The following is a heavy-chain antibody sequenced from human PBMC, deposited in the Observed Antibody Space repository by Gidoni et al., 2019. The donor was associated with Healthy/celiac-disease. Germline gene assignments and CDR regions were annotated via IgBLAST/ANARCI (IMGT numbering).Heavy chain of an antibody. CDR3: ARAASGIVGAMLDY. J-gene: IGHJ4*02. D-gene: IGHD1-26*01. Sequence: QVQLQQWGAGLLKPSETLPPTRAVYGGSFSGYYWSWIRQPPGKGLEWIGEINHSGGTNYNPSLKSRVTISVDTSKNQFSLKLSSVTAADTAVYYCARAASGIVGAMLDYWGQGTLVTVSS. CDR1: GGSFSGYY. CDR2: INHSGGT. V-gene: IGHV4-34*01.